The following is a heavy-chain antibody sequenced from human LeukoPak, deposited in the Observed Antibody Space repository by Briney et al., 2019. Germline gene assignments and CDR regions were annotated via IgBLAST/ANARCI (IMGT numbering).Heavy chain of an antibody. CDR2: IKSEADGGTT. V-gene: IGHV3-15*01. CDR1: EFTFSTSY. Sequence: GESLRLSCVASEFTFSTSYMRWVRQAPGKGLEWVGHIKSEADGGTTHYAAPVRGRFTIPRDASKNILYLQLDSLKPEDTGLYYCTAGHYSSLWGQGTLVTVSS. J-gene: IGHJ4*02. CDR3: TAGHYSSL. D-gene: IGHD6-13*01.